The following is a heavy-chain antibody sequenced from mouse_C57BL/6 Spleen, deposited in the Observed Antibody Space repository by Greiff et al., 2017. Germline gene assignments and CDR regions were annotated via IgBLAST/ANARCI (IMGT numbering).Heavy chain of an antibody. J-gene: IGHJ4*01. CDR3: ARSGWAMDY. Sequence: EVKLEESGPGLVKPSQSLSLTCSVTGYSITSGYYWNWIRQFPGNKLEWMGYISYDGSNNSNPSLKNRISITRDTSKNQFFLKLNSVTTEDTATYYCARSGWAMDYWGQGTSVTVSS. CDR2: ISYDGSN. V-gene: IGHV3-6*01. CDR1: GYSITSGYY. D-gene: IGHD1-3*01.